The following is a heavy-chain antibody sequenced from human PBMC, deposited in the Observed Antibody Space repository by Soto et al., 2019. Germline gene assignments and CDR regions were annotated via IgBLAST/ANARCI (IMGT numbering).Heavy chain of an antibody. Sequence: QVQLQESGPGLVKPSQTLSLTCTVSGGSISSGGYYWSWIRQHPGKGLEWIGYIYYSGSTYYNPSLKSRVTISVNTSKNQFSLKLCSVTAADTAVYYCARGILAVPAAILGALDIWGQGRMVTVSS. CDR1: GGSISSGGYY. J-gene: IGHJ3*02. CDR3: ARGILAVPAAILGALDI. CDR2: IYYSGST. D-gene: IGHD2-2*01. V-gene: IGHV4-31*03.